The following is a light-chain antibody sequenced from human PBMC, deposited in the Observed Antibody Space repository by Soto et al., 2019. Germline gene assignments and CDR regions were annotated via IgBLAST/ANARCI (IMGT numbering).Light chain of an antibody. CDR1: QGISSY. Sequence: AIRMTQSPSSLSASTGDRVTITCRASQGISSYLAWYQQKPGKAPKLLIYAASTLQSGVPSRFSGSGSGTDCTLTISCLQSEDFATYYCQHYYSYPLTFGQGTRPEIK. J-gene: IGKJ5*01. CDR3: QHYYSYPLT. V-gene: IGKV1-8*01. CDR2: AAS.